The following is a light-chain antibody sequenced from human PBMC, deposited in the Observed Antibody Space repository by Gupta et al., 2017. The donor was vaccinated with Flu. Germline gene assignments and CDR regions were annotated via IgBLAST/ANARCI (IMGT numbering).Light chain of an antibody. J-gene: IGLJ3*02. CDR3: QAWDTTSNCV. Sequence: SGDEVGDKFTCWYQQKPGQSPVLVIYQDKKRPPGIPERFSGSNSGNIATLTISGAQAMDEADYFCQAWDTTSNCVFGGGTKLTVL. CDR1: EVGDKF. CDR2: QDK. V-gene: IGLV3-1*01.